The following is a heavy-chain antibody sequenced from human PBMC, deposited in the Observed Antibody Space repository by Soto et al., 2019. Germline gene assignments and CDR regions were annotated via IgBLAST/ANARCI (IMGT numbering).Heavy chain of an antibody. J-gene: IGHJ4*02. V-gene: IGHV1-18*04. CDR1: GYTFTSYG. CDR3: ARDLDWRRYHELSY. D-gene: IGHD2-2*01. Sequence: ASVKVSCKASGYTFTSYGISWVRQAPGQGLEWMGWISAYNGNTNYAQKLQGRVTMTTDTSTSTAYMEVRSLRSDDTAVYYCARDLDWRRYHELSYWGQGTLVTVSS. CDR2: ISAYNGNT.